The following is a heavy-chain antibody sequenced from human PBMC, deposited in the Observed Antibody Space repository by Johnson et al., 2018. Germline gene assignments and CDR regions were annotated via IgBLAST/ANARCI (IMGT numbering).Heavy chain of an antibody. Sequence: QVQLVQSGAEVKKPGASVKVSCKASGYSFTSFDINWVRRATGQGLEWMGWMSPSNGNTGYAQKFQGRVTMTRDTSISTAYMELSSLRSEDTAIYYCTRGPPEAGGEWGQGSLVTVSS. CDR1: GYSFTSFD. D-gene: IGHD2-21*01. J-gene: IGHJ4*02. V-gene: IGHV1-8*01. CDR3: TRGPPEAGGE. CDR2: MSPSNGNT.